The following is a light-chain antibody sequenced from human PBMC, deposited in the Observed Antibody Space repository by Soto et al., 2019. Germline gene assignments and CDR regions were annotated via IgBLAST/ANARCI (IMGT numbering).Light chain of an antibody. Sequence: EIVMTQSPATLSVSPGERATLSCRASQSVSSNLAWYQQKPGQAPRLLIYGASTRATGIPARFSGSRSGTKFTLTISSLQSEDFAVYYCQQYNNWPPFTFGPGTKVDIQ. V-gene: IGKV3-15*01. J-gene: IGKJ3*01. CDR2: GAS. CDR1: QSVSSN. CDR3: QQYNNWPPFT.